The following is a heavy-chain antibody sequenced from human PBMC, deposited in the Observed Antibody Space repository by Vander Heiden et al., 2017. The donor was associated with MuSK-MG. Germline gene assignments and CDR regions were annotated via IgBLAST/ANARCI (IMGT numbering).Heavy chain of an antibody. D-gene: IGHD2-2*01. CDR1: GGTFSSYA. V-gene: IGHV1-69*06. J-gene: IGHJ5*02. CDR2: IIPIFGTA. Sequence: VQLVQSGAEVKKPGSSVKVSCKASGGTFSSYALSWGRQAPGQGLEWMGGIIPIFGTANYAQKFQGRVTITADKSTSTAYMELSSLRSEDTAVYYCARDGYCSSTSCYNWFDPWGQGTLVTVSS. CDR3: ARDGYCSSTSCYNWFDP.